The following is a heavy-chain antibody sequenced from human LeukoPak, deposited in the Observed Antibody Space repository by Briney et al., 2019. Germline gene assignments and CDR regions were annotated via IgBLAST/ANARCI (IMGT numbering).Heavy chain of an antibody. CDR3: ARKTDTSMLGDY. J-gene: IGHJ4*02. V-gene: IGHV3-66*02. CDR2: IYSGGGT. CDR1: GFTVGSNQ. Sequence: QPGGSLRLSCAASGFTVGSNQMTWVRQAPGKGLEWVSLIYSGGGTKYADSVKGRFTFSRDNSKNTLYLQMNSLRVEDTAVYYCARKTDTSMLGDYWGQGTLVTVSS. D-gene: IGHD5-18*01.